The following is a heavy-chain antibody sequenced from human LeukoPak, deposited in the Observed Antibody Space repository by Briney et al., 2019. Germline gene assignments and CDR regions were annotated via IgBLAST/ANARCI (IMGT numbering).Heavy chain of an antibody. D-gene: IGHD6-19*01. Sequence: PSETLSLTCAVYGGSFSGYYWSWIRQPPRKGLEWIGEINHSGSTNYNPSLKSRVTISVDTSKNQFSLKLSSVTAADTAVYYCARTQWLLYYFDYRGQGTLVTVSS. CDR2: INHSGST. CDR3: ARTQWLLYYFDY. CDR1: GGSFSGYY. V-gene: IGHV4-34*01. J-gene: IGHJ4*02.